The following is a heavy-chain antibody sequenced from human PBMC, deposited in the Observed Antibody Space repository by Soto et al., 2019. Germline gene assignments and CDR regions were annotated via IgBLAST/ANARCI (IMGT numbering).Heavy chain of an antibody. CDR3: ARSRHGSGSYTHFYYGLDV. J-gene: IGHJ6*02. Sequence: QVQLVGSGEAVFRPGRSLRLSGPASESTFISYAWHWVRRAPAKGLGGVPVIPFEGSTEYYADSLKGRFTISRDNSKNTVYLQMNSLRSEDTAVYYCARSRHGSGSYTHFYYGLDVWGQGTTVTVSS. CDR2: IPFEGSTE. V-gene: IGHV3-30-3*01. CDR1: ESTFISYA. D-gene: IGHD3-10*01.